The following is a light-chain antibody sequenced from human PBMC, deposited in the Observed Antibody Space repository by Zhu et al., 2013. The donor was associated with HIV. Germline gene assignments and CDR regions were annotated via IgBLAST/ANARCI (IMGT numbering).Light chain of an antibody. CDR3: QQYGASPPLS. Sequence: EIVLTQSPGTLSLSPGEKATLSCRASQSVTDNYLAWYQQKPGQAPRLFFSHASSRAAGIPDRFSGSGSGKDFTLTISSLEPEDFAVYYCQQYGASPPLSFGGGTKVEIK. CDR1: QSVTDNY. J-gene: IGKJ4*01. CDR2: HAS. V-gene: IGKV3-20*01.